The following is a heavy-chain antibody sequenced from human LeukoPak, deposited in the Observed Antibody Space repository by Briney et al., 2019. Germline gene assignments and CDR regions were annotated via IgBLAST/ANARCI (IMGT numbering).Heavy chain of an antibody. CDR3: ARDLSGIAGYTYGRGIDY. V-gene: IGHV3-66*01. Sequence: GGSLRLSCAASGFTFSSYSMNWVRQAPGKGLEWVSVIYSGGSTYYADSVKGRFTISRDNSKSTLYIQMNSLRAEDTAVYYCARDLSGIAGYTYGRGIDYWGQGTLVTVSS. CDR1: GFTFSSYS. D-gene: IGHD5-18*01. CDR2: IYSGGST. J-gene: IGHJ4*02.